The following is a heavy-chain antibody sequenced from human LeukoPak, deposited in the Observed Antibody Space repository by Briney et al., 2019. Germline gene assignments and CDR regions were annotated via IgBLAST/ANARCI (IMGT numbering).Heavy chain of an antibody. CDR2: INHSGGTT. Sequence: ASVKVSCKASGYTFTSYYMHWVRQAPGQGLEWMGIINHSGGTTSYAQKFQGRVTMTRDTSTSTVYMELSRLRSEDTAVYYCARAISGRCSSGSCHLPDYWGQGTLVTLSS. CDR3: ARAISGRCSSGSCHLPDY. V-gene: IGHV1-46*01. CDR1: GYTFTSYY. J-gene: IGHJ4*02. D-gene: IGHD2-15*01.